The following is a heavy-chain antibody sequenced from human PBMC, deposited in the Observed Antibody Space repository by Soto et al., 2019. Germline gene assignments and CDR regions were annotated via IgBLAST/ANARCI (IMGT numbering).Heavy chain of an antibody. J-gene: IGHJ3*02. CDR2: IYYSGST. V-gene: IGHV4-59*01. Sequence: SETLSLTCTVSGGSISSYYWSWIRQPPGKGLEWIGYIYYSGSTNYNPSLKSRVTISVDTSKNQFSLKLSSVTAADTAVYYCARVGINYGGNFGVLHAFDILGQGTMVAVSS. CDR1: GGSISSYY. CDR3: ARVGINYGGNFGVLHAFDI. D-gene: IGHD4-17*01.